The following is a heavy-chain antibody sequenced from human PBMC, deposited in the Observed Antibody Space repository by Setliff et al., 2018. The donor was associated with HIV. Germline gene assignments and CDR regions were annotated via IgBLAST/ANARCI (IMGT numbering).Heavy chain of an antibody. CDR3: ARVFQATDTFDI. Sequence: PSETLSLTCTVSGGSISSGGYYWSWIRQPPGKGLEWIGYIYYSGSTYCNPSLKSRVTISVDTSKNQFSLKLSSVTAADTAVYYCARVFQATDTFDIWGQGTMVTVSS. D-gene: IGHD3-3*01. CDR1: GGSISSGGYY. CDR2: IYYSGST. V-gene: IGHV4-31*03. J-gene: IGHJ3*02.